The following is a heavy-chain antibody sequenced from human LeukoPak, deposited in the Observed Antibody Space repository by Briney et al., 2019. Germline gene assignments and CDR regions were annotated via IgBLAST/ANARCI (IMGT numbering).Heavy chain of an antibody. CDR1: GFSLSSHS. J-gene: IGHJ4*02. D-gene: IGHD1-1*01. Sequence: GGSLRLSCVVSGFSLSSHSMNWVRQAPGKGLEWVSFISDSSSYIYYAASVKGRFTISRDNAKNSLFLQMNSLRAEDTAVYYCARDFRWNDVLDSWGQGTLVTVSS. CDR2: ISDSSSYI. V-gene: IGHV3-21*01. CDR3: ARDFRWNDVLDS.